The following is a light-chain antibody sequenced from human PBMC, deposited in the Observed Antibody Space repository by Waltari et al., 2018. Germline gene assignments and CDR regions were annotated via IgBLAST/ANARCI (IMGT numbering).Light chain of an antibody. J-gene: IGKJ5*01. Sequence: IQLTQSPSSLSASVGDRAPITCRTSQGISSYLAWYQQKPGKAPNLLIYAAFTLQSGVPSRFSGSGSGTDFTLTISSLQPEDFATYYCQQFNTYPLTFGQGTRLEIK. CDR1: QGISSY. CDR3: QQFNTYPLT. V-gene: IGKV1-9*01. CDR2: AAF.